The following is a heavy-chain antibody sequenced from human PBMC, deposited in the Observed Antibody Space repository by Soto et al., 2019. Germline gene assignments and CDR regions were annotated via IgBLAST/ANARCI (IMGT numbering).Heavy chain of an antibody. CDR1: GFTFSSSD. J-gene: IGHJ4*02. CDR2: IVGSGIT. D-gene: IGHD1-7*01. V-gene: IGHV3-23*01. CDR3: AKEGGISGTDILQY. Sequence: PGGSLRLSCGASGFTFSSSDMSWVRQAPGKGLEWVAAIVGSGITYYADSVEGRFTISRDNSKNTLYLQMNSLRAEDTAVYYCAKEGGISGTDILQYWGQGTLVTVSS.